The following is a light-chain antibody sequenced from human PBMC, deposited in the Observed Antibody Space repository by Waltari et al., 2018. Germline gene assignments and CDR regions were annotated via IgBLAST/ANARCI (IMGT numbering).Light chain of an antibody. CDR2: RDM. CDR1: ALPKQY. Sequence: SYELTQPPSVSVSPGQSANITCSGDALPKQYTSWYQQKPGQAPVLIIYRDMRRAAGIPERISGSSSGTTATLTIGGDQAEDEADYFCQSADMSATYWVFGGGTKMTVL. CDR3: QSADMSATYWV. J-gene: IGLJ3*02. V-gene: IGLV3-25*03.